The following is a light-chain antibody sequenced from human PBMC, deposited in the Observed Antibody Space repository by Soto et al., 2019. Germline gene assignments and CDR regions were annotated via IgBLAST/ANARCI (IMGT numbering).Light chain of an antibody. V-gene: IGKV3-20*01. Sequence: EIVLTQSPGTLSLSPGERATLSCRASQSVSSSYLAWYQQKPGQAPRLLSYGASSRATGIPDRFSGSGSGTDFTLTISRLEPEDFAVYYCQQYGSSPLFTVGPGTKVDIK. CDR3: QQYGSSPLFT. CDR2: GAS. CDR1: QSVSSSY. J-gene: IGKJ3*01.